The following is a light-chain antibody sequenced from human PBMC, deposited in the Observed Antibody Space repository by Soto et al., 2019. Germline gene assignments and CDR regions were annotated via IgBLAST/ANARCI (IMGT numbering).Light chain of an antibody. CDR2: DAS. CDR3: QQHSDWVT. CDR1: QSVSTY. Sequence: EIVLTQSPATLSLSPGERGTLSCRASQSVSTYLAWYQQKPGQAPRLLIYDASNRATGIPARFRGSGSGTDFTFTISYIEPEDFAFYYCQQHSDWVTFGGGTKVEI. V-gene: IGKV3-11*01. J-gene: IGKJ4*01.